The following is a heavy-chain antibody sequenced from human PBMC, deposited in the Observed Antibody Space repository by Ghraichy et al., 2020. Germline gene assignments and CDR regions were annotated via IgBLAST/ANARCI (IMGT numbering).Heavy chain of an antibody. J-gene: IGHJ6*02. D-gene: IGHD3-22*01. V-gene: IGHV3-21*01. CDR2: ISGTNNYI. CDR1: GFTFSDYS. CDR3: ARDANYDGSGYYYDYNGMDV. Sequence: GGSLTLSCAVSGFTFSDYSLNWVRQAPGKGLEWVSSISGTNNYIHYADSVKGRFTISRDSARNSLYLQMNSLRAEDTAVYYCARDANYDGSGYYYDYNGMDVWGQGTTVTVSS.